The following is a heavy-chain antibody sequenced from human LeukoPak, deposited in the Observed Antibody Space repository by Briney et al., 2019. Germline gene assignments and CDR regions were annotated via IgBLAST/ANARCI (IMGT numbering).Heavy chain of an antibody. CDR2: IIPIFGTA. CDR1: GGTFSSYA. D-gene: IGHD1-1*01. V-gene: IGHV1-69*06. CDR3: ARHWASGYRAYYFDY. Sequence: SVKVSCKASGGTFSSYAISWVRQAPGQGLEWMGGIIPIFGTANYAQKFRGRVTITADKSTSTAYMELSSLRSEDTAVYYCARHWASGYRAYYFDYWGQGTLVTVSS. J-gene: IGHJ4*02.